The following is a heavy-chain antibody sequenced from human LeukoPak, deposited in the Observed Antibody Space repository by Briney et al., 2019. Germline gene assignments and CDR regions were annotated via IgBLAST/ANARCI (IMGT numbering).Heavy chain of an antibody. CDR1: GGTFSSYA. D-gene: IGHD1-20*01. CDR3: ARGIIIGTTAYKY. V-gene: IGHV1-69*05. Sequence: GASVKVSCKASGGTFSSYAISWVRQAPGQGLEWMGGIIPIFGTANYAQMFQGRVTMTTDTSTSTAYMELRSLRSDDTAVYYCARGIIIGTTAYKYWGQGTLVTVSS. CDR2: IIPIFGTA. J-gene: IGHJ4*02.